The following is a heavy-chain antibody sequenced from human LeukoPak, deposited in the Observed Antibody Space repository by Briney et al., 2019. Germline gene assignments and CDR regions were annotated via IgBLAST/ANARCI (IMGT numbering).Heavy chain of an antibody. CDR2: ISGSADST. D-gene: IGHD1-14*01. CDR1: GFTFNKFA. J-gene: IGHJ4*02. Sequence: GGSLRLSCAASGFTFNKFAMSWVRQAPGQGLDWVSSISGSADSTYCADSIKGRFTISRDNSKNTLFLLMNIPRAEDTAVYFCARDAGKGSKDFEFDYWGQGIRVTVSS. CDR3: ARDAGKGSKDFEFDY. V-gene: IGHV3-23*01.